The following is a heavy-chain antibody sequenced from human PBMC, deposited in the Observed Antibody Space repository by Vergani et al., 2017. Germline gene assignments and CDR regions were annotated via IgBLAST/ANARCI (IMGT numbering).Heavy chain of an antibody. CDR3: ARGNCYGSGTYVDP. CDR2: IYSGDEK. J-gene: IGHJ5*02. CDR1: GSSVSGNY. D-gene: IGHD3-10*01. Sequence: ELQLVESGGGLVQPGGSLRLSCAASGSSVSGNYMTWVRQAPGKGLEWVSHIYSGDEKYYTDSVKGGVTISRDTSKNTLHLQINNLRVEETAVYYCARGNCYGSGTYVDPWGQGTLVTVSS. V-gene: IGHV3-66*02.